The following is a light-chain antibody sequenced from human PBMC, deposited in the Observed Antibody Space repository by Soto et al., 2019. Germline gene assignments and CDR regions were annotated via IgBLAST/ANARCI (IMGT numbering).Light chain of an antibody. CDR2: GAS. CDR3: QQYGSSSWT. J-gene: IGKJ1*01. Sequence: EILLTQSPGTLSLSPGERATLSCRASQSVSSSYLAWYQQKPGQAPRLLIYGASSRDTGIPDRFSGIGSGTDFTLPLSRLEPEDFEVYYCQQYGSSSWTFGQGTKVDIK. CDR1: QSVSSSY. V-gene: IGKV3-20*01.